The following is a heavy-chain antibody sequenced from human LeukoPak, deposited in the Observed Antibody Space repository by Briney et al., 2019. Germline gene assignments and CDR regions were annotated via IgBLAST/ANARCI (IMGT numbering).Heavy chain of an antibody. D-gene: IGHD3-22*01. Sequence: ASVKVSCKASGYILTNYGITWVRQAPGQGLEWMGWISGYNADTDSAQKVQGRLTMTTDTSTNTVYMELRSLRSDDTAVYYCARTGRYYDSSGYYPTGHFDYWGQGTLVTVSS. CDR2: ISGYNADT. CDR3: ARTGRYYDSSGYYPTGHFDY. J-gene: IGHJ4*02. CDR1: GYILTNYG. V-gene: IGHV1-18*01.